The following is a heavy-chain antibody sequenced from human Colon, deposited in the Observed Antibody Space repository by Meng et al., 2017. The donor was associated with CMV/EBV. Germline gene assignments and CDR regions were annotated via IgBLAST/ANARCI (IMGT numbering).Heavy chain of an antibody. J-gene: IGHJ6*02. CDR3: ARDRRTYYDILTGHYTADYYGMDV. V-gene: IGHV3-13*01. CDR1: GFTFSTYA. CDR2: IGTVGDT. Sequence: GESLKISCEASGFTFSTYAVTWVRQAPGKGLEWVSSIGTVGDTYSIGSVKGRFIISREDAKNSVYLQMNGLRDGDTAVYYCARDRRTYYDILTGHYTADYYGMDVWGQGTSVTVSS. D-gene: IGHD3-9*01.